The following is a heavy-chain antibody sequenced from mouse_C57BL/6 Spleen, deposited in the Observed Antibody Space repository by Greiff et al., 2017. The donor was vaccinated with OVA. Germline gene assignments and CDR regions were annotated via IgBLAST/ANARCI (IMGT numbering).Heavy chain of an antibody. V-gene: IGHV7-1*01. D-gene: IGHD2-3*01. J-gene: IGHJ3*01. CDR1: GFTFSDFY. CDR3: ARDEDDGSTLFAY. CDR2: SRNKANDYTT. Sequence: EVKLMESGGGLVQSGRSLRLSCATSGFTFSDFYMEWVRQAPGKGLEWIAASRNKANDYTTEYSASVKGRFIVSRDTSQSILYLQMNALRAEDTAIYYCARDEDDGSTLFAYWGQGTLVTVSA.